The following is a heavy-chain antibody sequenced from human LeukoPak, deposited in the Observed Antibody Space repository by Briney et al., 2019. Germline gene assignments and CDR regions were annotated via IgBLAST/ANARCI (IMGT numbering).Heavy chain of an antibody. CDR1: GFTFSNYI. CDR3: ARELAEGFDY. V-gene: IGHV3-21*01. Sequence: GESLRLSCAASGFTFSNYIMNWALQAPGKRLEWVSSISSSSRYIYDGEPVKGRFTIFRDNAKNSLYLQMNSLRVEDTAVYYCARELAEGFDYWGQGTLVTVSS. J-gene: IGHJ4*02. CDR2: ISSSSRYI. D-gene: IGHD1-1*01.